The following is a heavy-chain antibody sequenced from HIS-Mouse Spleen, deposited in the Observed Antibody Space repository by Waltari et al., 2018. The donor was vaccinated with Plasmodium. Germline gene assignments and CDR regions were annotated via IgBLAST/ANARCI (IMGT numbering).Heavy chain of an antibody. CDR1: GDSVPSNSAA. CDR2: TYERAKWDK. Sequence: QVQLQQSGPGLVKPSQTLSLTCAISGDSVPSNSAAWNWIRQSPSRGLEWLGSTYERAKWDKDYSVSVKSRITIKPDTSKNQFSLQLNSVTPEDTAVYYCARDLKTTGDGSYAFDIWGQGTMVTVSS. D-gene: IGHD7-27*01. V-gene: IGHV6-1*01. J-gene: IGHJ3*02. CDR3: ARDLKTTGDGSYAFDI.